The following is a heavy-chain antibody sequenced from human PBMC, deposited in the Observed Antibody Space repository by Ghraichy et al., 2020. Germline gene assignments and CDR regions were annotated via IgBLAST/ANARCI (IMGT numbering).Heavy chain of an antibody. V-gene: IGHV3-30-3*01. D-gene: IGHD4-17*01. J-gene: IGHJ3*02. Sequence: GGSLRLSCAASGFTFSSYAMHWVRQAPGKGLEWVAVISYDGSNKYYADSVKGRFTISRDNSKNTLYLQMNSLRAEDTAVYYCARVSMTTVTKDAYDIWGQGTMVTVSS. CDR3: ARVSMTTVTKDAYDI. CDR1: GFTFSSYA. CDR2: ISYDGSNK.